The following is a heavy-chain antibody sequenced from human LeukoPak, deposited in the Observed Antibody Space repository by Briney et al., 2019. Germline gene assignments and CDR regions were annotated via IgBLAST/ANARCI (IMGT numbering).Heavy chain of an antibody. Sequence: TGGSRRLSWAASGFTFSSYAMSWVGQAPGKGLDWAPAFSGSGGSTYYADSVKGRFTISRDNYKNTLYLQMNSLRAEDTAVYYCAKDSCSSTSCRGYFDYWGQGTLVTVSS. V-gene: IGHV3-23*01. CDR2: FSGSGGST. D-gene: IGHD2-2*01. CDR3: AKDSCSSTSCRGYFDY. J-gene: IGHJ4*02. CDR1: GFTFSSYA.